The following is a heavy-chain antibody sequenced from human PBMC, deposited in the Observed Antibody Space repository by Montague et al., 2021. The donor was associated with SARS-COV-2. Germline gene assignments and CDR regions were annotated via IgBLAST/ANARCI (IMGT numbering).Heavy chain of an antibody. J-gene: IGHJ4*02. CDR3: ARAVIYGGYAFAYFDF. Sequence: SETLSLTCAVYGRSFSGYYWNWIRQPPGKGLEWIGEINHSGSTNYNPSLKSRLTVSGDTSRNQFSLRLTSVTAADTAMYYCARAVIYGGYAFAYFDFWGQGVLVTVSS. V-gene: IGHV4-34*01. D-gene: IGHD5-12*01. CDR2: INHSGST. CDR1: GRSFSGYY.